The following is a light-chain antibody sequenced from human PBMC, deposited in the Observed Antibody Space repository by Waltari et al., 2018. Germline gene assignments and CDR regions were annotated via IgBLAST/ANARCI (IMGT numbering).Light chain of an antibody. CDR3: QKYNSAPFT. Sequence: IQLTQSPSFLSASVGDRVTITCRASQGITSHLAWYQQRPGKAPKLLIYAASTLHSGVSSRFSGSGSGTDFTLTISSLEPEDFAVYYCQKYNSAPFTFGPGTKVDIK. CDR1: QGITSH. V-gene: IGKV1-9*01. CDR2: AAS. J-gene: IGKJ3*01.